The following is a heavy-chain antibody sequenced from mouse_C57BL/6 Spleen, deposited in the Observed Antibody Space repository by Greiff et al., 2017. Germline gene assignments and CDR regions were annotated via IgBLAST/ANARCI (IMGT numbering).Heavy chain of an antibody. V-gene: IGHV1-82*01. CDR1: GYAFSSSW. Sequence: QVQLKESGPELVKPGASVKISCKASGYAFSSSWMNWVKQRPGKGLEWIGRIYPGDGDTNYNGKFKGKATLTADKSSSTAYMQLSSLTSEDSAVYFCARWDLDYWGQGTSVTVSS. D-gene: IGHD4-1*01. J-gene: IGHJ4*01. CDR3: ARWDLDY. CDR2: IYPGDGDT.